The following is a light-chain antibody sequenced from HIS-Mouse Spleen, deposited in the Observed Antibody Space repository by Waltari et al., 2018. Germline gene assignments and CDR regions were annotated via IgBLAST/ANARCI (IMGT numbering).Light chain of an antibody. Sequence: QLVLTQSPSASASLGASVKLTCTLSSGHSSYAIAWHQQQPEKGPRYLMKLNSDGSHRKGDGIPDRFSGSSSGAERYLTISSLQSEDEADYYCQTWGTGILVVFGGGTKLTVL. V-gene: IGLV4-69*01. CDR1: SGHSSYA. CDR2: LNSDGSH. CDR3: QTWGTGILVV. J-gene: IGLJ2*01.